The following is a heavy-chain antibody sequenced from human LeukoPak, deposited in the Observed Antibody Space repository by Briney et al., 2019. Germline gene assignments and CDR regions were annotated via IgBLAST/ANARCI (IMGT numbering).Heavy chain of an antibody. CDR2: ISGSGGST. Sequence: GGSLRLSCAASGFTFSDYYMSWIRQAPGKGLEWVSAISGSGGSTYYADSVKGRFTISRDNSKNTLYLQMNSLRAEDTAVYYCAKDTTVFDYWGQGTLVTVSS. V-gene: IGHV3-23*01. CDR1: GFTFSDYY. CDR3: AKDTTVFDY. D-gene: IGHD1-1*01. J-gene: IGHJ4*02.